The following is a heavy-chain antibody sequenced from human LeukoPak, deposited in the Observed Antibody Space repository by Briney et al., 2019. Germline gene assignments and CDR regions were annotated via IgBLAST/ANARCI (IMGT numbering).Heavy chain of an antibody. CDR3: ARLGLEVGGPNWFDP. J-gene: IGHJ5*02. CDR2: IKRDGSQK. Sequence: PGGSLRLSCAAPGFSFSSNWMGWVRQAPGKGLEWVAHIKRDGSQKYYLDSVKGRFTISGDNAKNSLYLQMNSLRVEDTAVYYCARLGLEVGGPNWFDPWGQGTLVTVSS. CDR1: GFSFSSNW. D-gene: IGHD1-1*01. V-gene: IGHV3-7*01.